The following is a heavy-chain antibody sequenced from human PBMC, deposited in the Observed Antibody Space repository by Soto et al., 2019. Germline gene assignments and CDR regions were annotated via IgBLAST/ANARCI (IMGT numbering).Heavy chain of an antibody. CDR2: IYHSGGT. Sequence: LSLTCTVSGGSVSSNSYYWSWIRQPPGKGLEWIGYIYHSGGTNYNPSLKSRVTISVDTSKNQFSLKLNSVTAADTAVYYCARVHSDFDYWGQGTLVTVSS. CDR1: GGSVSSNSYY. CDR3: ARVHSDFDY. J-gene: IGHJ4*02. D-gene: IGHD6-13*01. V-gene: IGHV4-61*01.